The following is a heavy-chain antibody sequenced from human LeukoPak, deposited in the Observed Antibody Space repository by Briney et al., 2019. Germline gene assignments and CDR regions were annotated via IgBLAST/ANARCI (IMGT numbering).Heavy chain of an antibody. CDR1: GFNFEDYA. CDR3: AKSFYYDSSGFMANGVFDV. D-gene: IGHD3-22*01. V-gene: IGHV3-9*01. Sequence: GGSLRLSCAASGFNFEDYAMHWVRQVPGKGLEWVAGISGNNGSIGYADSVKGRFTISRNNARDFLDLQMNSLRAEDTALYYCAKSFYYDSSGFMANGVFDVWGQGTMVTVSS. CDR2: ISGNNGSI. J-gene: IGHJ3*01.